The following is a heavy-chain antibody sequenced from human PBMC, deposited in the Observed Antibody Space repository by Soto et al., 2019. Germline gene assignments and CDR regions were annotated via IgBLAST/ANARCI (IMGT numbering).Heavy chain of an antibody. CDR2: ISGSGGST. D-gene: IGHD2-8*02. J-gene: IGHJ4*02. CDR1: GFTFSSYA. CDR3: AKDWSRPGPNTFDY. Sequence: EVQLLESGGGLVQPGGSLRLSGTASGFTFSSYAMSWVRQAPGQGLEWVSAISGSGGSTYYADSVKGRFTISRDNSKNTLDLQMNRRRAEDTAVYYCAKDWSRPGPNTFDYWGQGTLVTVSS. V-gene: IGHV3-23*01.